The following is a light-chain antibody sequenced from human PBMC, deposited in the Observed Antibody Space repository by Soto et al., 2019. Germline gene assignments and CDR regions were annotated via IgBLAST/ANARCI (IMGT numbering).Light chain of an antibody. J-gene: IGKJ1*01. CDR1: QTITTY. CDR2: SAS. CDR3: QQSYSVPPT. V-gene: IGKV1-39*01. Sequence: DIQMTQSPSSLSASVGDRVTITCRASQTITTYLNWYQQKPGKAPQLLIYSASKLQSGVPSRFSGSRSGTDFTLTISGLQPEDSETYYCQQSYSVPPTFGQGTKVDIK.